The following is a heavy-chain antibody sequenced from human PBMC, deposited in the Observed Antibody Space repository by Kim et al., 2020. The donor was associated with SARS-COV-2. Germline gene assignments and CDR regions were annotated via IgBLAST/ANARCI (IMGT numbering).Heavy chain of an antibody. CDR3: AKVGPYNWNPYYYYGMDV. Sequence: VKGRFTNSRDNAKNTLDLQMNSLRAEDTAVYYCAKVGPYNWNPYYYYGMDVWGQETTVTVSS. D-gene: IGHD1-20*01. J-gene: IGHJ6*02. V-gene: IGHV3-30*02.